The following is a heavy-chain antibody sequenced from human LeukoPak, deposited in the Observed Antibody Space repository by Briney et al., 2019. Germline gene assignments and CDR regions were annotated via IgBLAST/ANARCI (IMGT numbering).Heavy chain of an antibody. CDR1: GYTFSNYY. Sequence: ASVKVSCKASGYTFSNYYMKWVRQAPGQGLEWMGIINPVGGSTSYAQKFQGRVTMTRDTSTSTVYMELSSPRCEDTAVYYCARDMVAVAGTQDYWGQGTLVTVAS. V-gene: IGHV1-46*01. CDR2: INPVGGST. CDR3: ARDMVAVAGTQDY. D-gene: IGHD6-19*01. J-gene: IGHJ4*02.